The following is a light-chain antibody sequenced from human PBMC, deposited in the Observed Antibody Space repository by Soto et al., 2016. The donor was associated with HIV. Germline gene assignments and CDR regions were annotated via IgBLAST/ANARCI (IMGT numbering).Light chain of an antibody. J-gene: IGLJ3*02. CDR1: NIGSKS. Sequence: SYELTQPPSVSVAPGKTATITCGGNNIGSKSVHWYQQKPGQAPVLVVYEDSDRRSGIPERFSGSNSGNTATLTISRVEAGDEADYFCQVWDRSRDHPNWVFGGGTKLTIL. CDR2: EDS. V-gene: IGLV3-21*03. CDR3: QVWDRSRDHPNWV.